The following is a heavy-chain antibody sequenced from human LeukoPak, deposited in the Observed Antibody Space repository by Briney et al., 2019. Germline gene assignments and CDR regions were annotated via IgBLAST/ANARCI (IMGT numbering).Heavy chain of an antibody. V-gene: IGHV1-24*01. CDR1: GYTLTELS. CDR3: ARGVSGAYYYYYMDV. Sequence: ASVKVSCKVSGYTLTELSMHWVRQAPGKGLEWMGGFDPEDGETIYAQKFQGRVTMTRDTSISTAYMELSSLRSDDSAVYYCARGVSGAYYYYYMDVWGKGTTVTVSS. CDR2: FDPEDGET. J-gene: IGHJ6*03. D-gene: IGHD1-26*01.